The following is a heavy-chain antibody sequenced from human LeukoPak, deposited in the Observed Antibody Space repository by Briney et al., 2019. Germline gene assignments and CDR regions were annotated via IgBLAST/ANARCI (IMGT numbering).Heavy chain of an antibody. D-gene: IGHD2-8*01. CDR2: VYHTGAS. V-gene: IGHV4-59*01. Sequence: SETLSLTCSVSGASINNYYWTWIRQPPGKGLEWIGYVYHTGASGYHPSLKSRVAMSLDASKNQVSLNLRSVTAADTAVYFCTRVVNGGHFDYWGQGTLVTVSS. J-gene: IGHJ4*02. CDR1: GASINNYY. CDR3: TRVVNGGHFDY.